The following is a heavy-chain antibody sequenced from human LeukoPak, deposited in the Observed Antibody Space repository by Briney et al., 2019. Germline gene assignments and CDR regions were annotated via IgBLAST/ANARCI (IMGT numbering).Heavy chain of an antibody. CDR3: ARDRIEMATAYDY. CDR1: GFTFSSYS. CDR2: ISSSSSYI. J-gene: IGHJ4*02. V-gene: IGHV3-21*01. Sequence: GGSLRLSCAASGFTFSSYSVNWVRQAPGKGPEWVSSISSSSSYIYYADSVKGRFTISRDNAKNSLYLQMNSLRAEDTAVYYCARDRIEMATAYDYWGQGTLVTVSS. D-gene: IGHD5-24*01.